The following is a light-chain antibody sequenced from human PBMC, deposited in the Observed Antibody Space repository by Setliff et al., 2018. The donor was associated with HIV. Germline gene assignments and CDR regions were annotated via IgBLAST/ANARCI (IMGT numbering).Light chain of an antibody. V-gene: IGLV2-23*02. Sequence: QSVLTQPAAVSRSTGQSITISCTGSSSNIGNYNLVSWYQQVPGKAPRLMIFEDKKRPSGVSDRFSSSKSGYTASVTISGLQAGDEADYYFCSYVGRNTFHMIFGGGTKVTVL. J-gene: IGLJ2*01. CDR2: EDK. CDR3: CSYVGRNTFHMI. CDR1: SSNIGNYNL.